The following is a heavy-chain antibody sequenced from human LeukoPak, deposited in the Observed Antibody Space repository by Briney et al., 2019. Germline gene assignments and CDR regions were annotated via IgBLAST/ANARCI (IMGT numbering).Heavy chain of an antibody. V-gene: IGHV4-34*01. CDR2: INHSGST. CDR3: ARGYSQWLVVSPYYMDV. CDR1: GGSLSGYY. J-gene: IGHJ6*03. Sequence: SETLSLTCAVYGGSLSGYYWGWIRQPPGKGLEWIGEINHSGSTNYNPSLKSRVTISVDTSKNQFSLKLSSVTAADTAVYYCARGYSQWLVVSPYYMDVWGKGTTVTVSS. D-gene: IGHD6-19*01.